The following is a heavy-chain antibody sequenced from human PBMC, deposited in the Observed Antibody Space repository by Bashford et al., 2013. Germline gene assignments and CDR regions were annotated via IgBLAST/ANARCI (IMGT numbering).Heavy chain of an antibody. D-gene: IGHD2-15*01. Sequence: SLRLSCAASGFTFSSYAMSWVRQAPGKGLEWVSAIGGTGSGTYYADSVKGRFTISRDNSKNTLYLQMNSLRAEDTAIYYCAKRVVASKAFDYWGQGSRGHRLL. CDR2: IGGTGSGT. CDR3: AKRVVASKAFDY. J-gene: IGHJ4*02. V-gene: IGHV3-23*01. CDR1: GFTFSSYA.